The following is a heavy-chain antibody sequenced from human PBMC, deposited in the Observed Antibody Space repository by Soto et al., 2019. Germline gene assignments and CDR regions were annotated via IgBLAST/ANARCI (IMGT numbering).Heavy chain of an antibody. J-gene: IGHJ4*02. V-gene: IGHV1-69*12. CDR2: IVPIVDTS. CDR1: GGTFSSYA. Sequence: QVQLVQSGAEVRQPASSVKVSCKTSGGTFSSYAISWVRQAPGQGLEWMGGIVPIVDTSTYAQKFQGRVTIPADESTSTFYMELSSLRSDDTAVYYCVRVVAIPGYPDNWGQGTLVTVSS. D-gene: IGHD5-12*01. CDR3: VRVVAIPGYPDN.